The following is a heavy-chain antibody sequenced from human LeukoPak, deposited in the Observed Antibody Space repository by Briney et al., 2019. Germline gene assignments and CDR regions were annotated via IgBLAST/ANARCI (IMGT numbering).Heavy chain of an antibody. J-gene: IGHJ4*02. CDR3: ARVGAAYYYDSVDY. V-gene: IGHV1-2*06. Sequence: ASVKVSCKASGYTFTCYYMHWVRQAPGQGLEWMGRINPNSGGTNYAQKFQGRVTMTRDTSISTAYMELSRLRSDDTAVYYCARVGAAYYYDSVDYWGQGTLVTVSS. CDR1: GYTFTCYY. D-gene: IGHD3-22*01. CDR2: INPNSGGT.